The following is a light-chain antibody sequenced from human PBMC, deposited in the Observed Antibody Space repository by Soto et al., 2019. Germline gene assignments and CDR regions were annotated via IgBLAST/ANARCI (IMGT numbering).Light chain of an antibody. CDR1: QSISNY. Sequence: EIQMTQSASYMAASVGGRVPSTCRASQSISNYLNWYQQETGKVPELLIYGESNLQSGVPSRFTGSGSGTDFTLTISSLQPEDIATYYCQHSFSTPWTVGQGTKVDIK. V-gene: IGKV1-39*01. J-gene: IGKJ1*01. CDR2: GES. CDR3: QHSFSTPWT.